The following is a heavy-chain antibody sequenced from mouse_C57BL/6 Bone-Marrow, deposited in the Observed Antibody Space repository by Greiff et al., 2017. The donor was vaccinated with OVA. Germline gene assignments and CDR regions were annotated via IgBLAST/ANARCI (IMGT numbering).Heavy chain of an antibody. CDR2: IYPGSGST. V-gene: IGHV1-55*01. J-gene: IGHJ1*03. CDR1: GYTFTSYW. CDR3: ARRYAFYWYFDV. Sequence: QVQLQQPGAELVKPGASVKMSCKASGYTFTSYWITWVKQRPGQGLEWIGDIYPGSGSTNYNEKFKSKATLTVETSSSTAYMQLSSLTSEDSAVYYCARRYAFYWYFDVWGTGTTVTVSS. D-gene: IGHD2-12*01.